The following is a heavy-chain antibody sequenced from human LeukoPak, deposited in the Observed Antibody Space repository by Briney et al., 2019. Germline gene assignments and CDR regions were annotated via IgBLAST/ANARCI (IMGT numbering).Heavy chain of an antibody. Sequence: SETLSLTCTVSGGSISSYYRSWIRQPPGKGLEWIGYIYYSGSTNYNPSLKSRVTISVDTSKNQFSLKLSSVTAADTAVYYCARAGLWELPLDYWGQGTLVTVSS. CDR3: ARAGLWELPLDY. J-gene: IGHJ4*02. CDR2: IYYSGST. V-gene: IGHV4-59*01. CDR1: GGSISSYY. D-gene: IGHD1-26*01.